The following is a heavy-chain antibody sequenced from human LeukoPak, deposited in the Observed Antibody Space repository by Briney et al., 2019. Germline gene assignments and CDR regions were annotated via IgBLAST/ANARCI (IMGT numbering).Heavy chain of an antibody. Sequence: SETLSLTCSVSGGSISSSSSYWGWIRQPPGKGLEWIGSIYYSGSSFDNPALKSRVTISVDTSKNQFSLKLSSVTAADTAVYYCARRSTVNLFDYWGQGTLVTVSS. CDR3: ARRSTVNLFDY. CDR1: GGSISSSSSY. D-gene: IGHD4-17*01. V-gene: IGHV4-39*01. J-gene: IGHJ4*02. CDR2: IYYSGSS.